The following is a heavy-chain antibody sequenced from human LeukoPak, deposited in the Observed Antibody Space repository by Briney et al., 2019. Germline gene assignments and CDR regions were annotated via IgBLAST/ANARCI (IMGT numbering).Heavy chain of an antibody. D-gene: IGHD2-15*01. Sequence: SETLSLTCTVSGGSINSGSYHWGWIRQPPGKGLEWIGSIYHYGTTYYNPSLKSRVIISVDTSKTQFSLKLSSVTAADTAVYYCARRADCSGGSCFYYYYYLDVWGKGTTVIVSS. J-gene: IGHJ6*03. CDR2: IYHYGTT. V-gene: IGHV4-39*01. CDR1: GGSINSGSYH. CDR3: ARRADCSGGSCFYYYYYLDV.